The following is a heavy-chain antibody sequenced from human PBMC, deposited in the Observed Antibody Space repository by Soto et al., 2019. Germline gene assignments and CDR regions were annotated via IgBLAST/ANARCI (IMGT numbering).Heavy chain of an antibody. CDR3: ASGYDLGPVHGSDY. D-gene: IGHD5-12*01. CDR1: GGTFSSYA. V-gene: IGHV1-69*01. CDR2: LIPIFGTA. Sequence: QVQLVQSGAEVKKPGSSVKVSCKASGGTFSSYAISWVRQAPGQGLEWMGGLIPIFGTANYAQKFQGRVTITADESTSSAYMELSSLKAEDTSVYYCASGYDLGPVHGSDYWGQGTLVTVSS. J-gene: IGHJ4*02.